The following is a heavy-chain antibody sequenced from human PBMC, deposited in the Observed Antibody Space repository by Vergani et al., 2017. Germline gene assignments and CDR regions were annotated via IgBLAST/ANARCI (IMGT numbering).Heavy chain of an antibody. Sequence: QVQLQESGPGLVKPSETLSLTCTVSGGSVSGYYWSWIRQPAGKGLEWIGRIYISGSTNYNPSLKSRVTMSVDTSKNQFSLKLTSVTAADTAVYYCARVDAVQFDYWGQGTLVTVSS. CDR3: ARVDAVQFDY. J-gene: IGHJ4*02. CDR1: GGSVSGYY. V-gene: IGHV4-4*07. CDR2: IYISGST.